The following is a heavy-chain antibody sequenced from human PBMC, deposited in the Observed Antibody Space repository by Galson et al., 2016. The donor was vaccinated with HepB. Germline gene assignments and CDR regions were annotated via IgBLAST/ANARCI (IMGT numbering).Heavy chain of an antibody. Sequence: SLRLSCAASGFSFSTYAMHWVRQAPGKGXXXVSXXXGXXXGTLXXDSVXGRLTISRDKSKHTLYQQMISLRAEDTAMYYCAKSDTTVTDCNIFDSWGQGTLVIVSS. CDR1: GFSFSTYA. D-gene: IGHD4-11*01. CDR2: XXGXXXGT. J-gene: IGHJ5*01. CDR3: AKSDTTVTDCNIFDS. V-gene: IGHV3-23*01.